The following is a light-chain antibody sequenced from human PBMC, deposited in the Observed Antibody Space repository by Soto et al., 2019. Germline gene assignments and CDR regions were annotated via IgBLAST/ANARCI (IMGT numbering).Light chain of an antibody. Sequence: DIQMTQSPSTLSASVGDRVTITCRASQSISSWLAWYQQKPGKAPNLLIYKETSLESGVPSSFSGSGTGTQFTLTSSRLHPDAFATDYCPQYNSYSRWTFGQGTKRQIQ. CDR1: QSISSW. J-gene: IGKJ1*01. CDR2: KET. V-gene: IGKV1-5*03. CDR3: PQYNSYSRWT.